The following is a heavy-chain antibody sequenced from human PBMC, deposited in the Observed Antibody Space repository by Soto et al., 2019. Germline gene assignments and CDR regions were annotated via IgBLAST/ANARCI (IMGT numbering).Heavy chain of an antibody. V-gene: IGHV3-66*01. CDR2: IYSGGST. CDR1: GFTVSSNY. CDR3: AREVVTGRYSYGYQFDAFDI. J-gene: IGHJ3*02. Sequence: LSCAASGFTVSSNYMSSDRQAPEKGLEWVSVIYSGGSTYYADSVKGRFTISRDNSKNTLYLQMNSLRAEDTAVYYCAREVVTGRYSYGYQFDAFDIWGQGTMVTVSS. D-gene: IGHD5-18*01.